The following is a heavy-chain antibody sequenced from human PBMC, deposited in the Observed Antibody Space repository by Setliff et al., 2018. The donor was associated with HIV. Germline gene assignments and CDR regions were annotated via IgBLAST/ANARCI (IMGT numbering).Heavy chain of an antibody. CDR1: GGSLNDYS. J-gene: IGHJ4*02. D-gene: IGHD3-9*01. CDR3: ARAIVKTGYHTKSRVFDY. Sequence: SETLSLTCAVYGGSLNDYSWNWIRQTPGKGLEWIGEVNLPKTLNYNPSLESRITISVDTSKKQFSLDLSSVTAADTAVYFCARAIVKTGYHTKSRVFDYWGQGTLVTVSS. V-gene: IGHV4-34*01. CDR2: VNLPKTL.